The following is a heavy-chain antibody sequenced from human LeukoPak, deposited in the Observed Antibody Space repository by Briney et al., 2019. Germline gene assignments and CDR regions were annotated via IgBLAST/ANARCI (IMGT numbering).Heavy chain of an antibody. CDR3: ATARWQLVGATGFDY. D-gene: IGHD1-26*01. V-gene: IGHV1-24*01. Sequence: ASVKVSGKVSGYTLTELSMHWVRQAPGKGLEWMGGFDPEDGETIYAQKFQGRVTMTEDTSTDTAYMELSSLRSEDTAVYYCATARWQLVGATGFDYWGQGTLVTVSS. J-gene: IGHJ4*02. CDR1: GYTLTELS. CDR2: FDPEDGET.